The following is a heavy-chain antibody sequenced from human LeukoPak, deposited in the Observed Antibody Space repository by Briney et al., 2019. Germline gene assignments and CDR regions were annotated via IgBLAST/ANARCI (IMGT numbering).Heavy chain of an antibody. CDR2: IKNDGSST. Sequence: GSLRLSCAASGFTFSSYWMHWVRQAPGKGLVWVSHIKNDGSSTSYADSVKGRFTISRDNAKNTLYLQMNSLRAEDTAVYYCARSPGTGFDPWGQGTLVTVSS. J-gene: IGHJ5*02. V-gene: IGHV3-74*01. CDR1: GFTFSSYW. D-gene: IGHD1-7*01. CDR3: ARSPGTGFDP.